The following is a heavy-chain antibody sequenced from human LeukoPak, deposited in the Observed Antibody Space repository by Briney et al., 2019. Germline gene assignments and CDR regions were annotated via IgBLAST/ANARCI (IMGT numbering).Heavy chain of an antibody. V-gene: IGHV3-48*04. Sequence: GGSLRLPCTASGFPFSSYSMNWVRQAPGKGLEWVSYISSSSSTIYYADSVQGRFTIYRDNAKNSLYLQMNSLRPEDTAVYYCARVAKPPSSSWTYYFDYWGQGTLVTVSS. CDR3: ARVAKPPSSSWTYYFDY. J-gene: IGHJ4*02. D-gene: IGHD6-13*01. CDR2: ISSSSSTI. CDR1: GFPFSSYS.